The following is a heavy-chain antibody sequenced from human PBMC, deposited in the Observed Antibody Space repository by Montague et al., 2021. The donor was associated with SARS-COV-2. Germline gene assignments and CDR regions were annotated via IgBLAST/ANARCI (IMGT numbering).Heavy chain of an antibody. D-gene: IGHD3-22*01. CDR1: GFTFSSYA. CDR2: IYVGGSST. J-gene: IGHJ4*02. Sequence: SLRLSCAASGFTFSSYAMSWVRQAPGKGLERVSVIYVGGSSTYYADFVKGRFTISRDNSKNTLYLQMNSLRAEDTAVYYCAKGAGRYYDSSGYYGYWGQGTLVTVSS. CDR3: AKGAGRYYDSSGYYGY. V-gene: IGHV3-23*03.